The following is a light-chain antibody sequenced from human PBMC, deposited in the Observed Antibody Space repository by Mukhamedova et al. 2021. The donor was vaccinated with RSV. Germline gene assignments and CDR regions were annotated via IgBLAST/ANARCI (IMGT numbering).Light chain of an antibody. CDR3: QQYGSSLFT. CDR2: GAS. V-gene: IGKV3-20*01. J-gene: IGKJ3*01. CDR1: QSVSSSY. Sequence: RATLSCRASQSVSSSYLAWYQQKPGQAPRLLIYGASSRATGIPDRFSGSGSGTDFTLTISRLEPEDFAVYYCQQYGSSLFTFGPGT.